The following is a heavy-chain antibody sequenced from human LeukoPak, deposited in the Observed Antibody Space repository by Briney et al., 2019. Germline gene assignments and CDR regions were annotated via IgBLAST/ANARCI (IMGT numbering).Heavy chain of an antibody. J-gene: IGHJ4*02. Sequence: GGSLRLSCAASGFTFSDYYMSWIRQAPGKGLEWVSYISSSGSTIYYADSVKGRFTISRDNAKNSLYLQMNSLRAEDTAVYYCARLPIGVVINSGEHYFDYWGQGTLVTVSS. CDR1: GFTFSDYY. V-gene: IGHV3-11*01. D-gene: IGHD3-3*01. CDR3: ARLPIGVVINSGEHYFDY. CDR2: ISSSGSTI.